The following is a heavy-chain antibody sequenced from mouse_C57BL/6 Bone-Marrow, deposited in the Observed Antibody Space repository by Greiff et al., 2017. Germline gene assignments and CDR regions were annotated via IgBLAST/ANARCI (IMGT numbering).Heavy chain of an antibody. CDR2: IYPGDGDT. J-gene: IGHJ2*01. Sequence: QVQLQQSGAELVKPGASVKISCKASGYAFSSYWMNWVKQRPGKGLEWIGQIYPGDGDTNYNGKFKGKATLTADKSSSTAYMQLSSLTSEDSAVYFCARDYYLYYFDYWGQGTTLTVSS. V-gene: IGHV1-80*01. CDR1: GYAFSSYW. CDR3: ARDYYLYYFDY. D-gene: IGHD1-1*01.